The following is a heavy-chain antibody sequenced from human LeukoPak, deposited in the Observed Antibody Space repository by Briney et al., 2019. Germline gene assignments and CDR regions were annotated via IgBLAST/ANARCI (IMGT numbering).Heavy chain of an antibody. Sequence: QSGGSLRLSCAASGFTFSSYAMSWVRQAPGKGLEWVSAISGSGGSTYYADSVKGRFTISRDNSKNTLYLQMNSLRAEDTAVYYCAKARNYYGSGSYYRLDYWGQGTLVTVSS. J-gene: IGHJ4*02. CDR3: AKARNYYGSGSYYRLDY. CDR2: ISGSGGST. V-gene: IGHV3-23*01. D-gene: IGHD3-10*01. CDR1: GFTFSSYA.